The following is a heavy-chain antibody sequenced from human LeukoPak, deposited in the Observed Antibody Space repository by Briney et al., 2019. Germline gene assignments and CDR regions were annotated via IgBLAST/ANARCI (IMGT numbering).Heavy chain of an antibody. CDR3: ARGHYVSGIDP. D-gene: IGHD3-16*01. J-gene: IGHJ5*02. CDR2: INHSGST. V-gene: IGHV4-34*01. Sequence: SGTLSLTCAVYGGSLSGYYWSWIRQPPGKGLEWIGEINHSGSTNYNPSLKSRVTISVDTSKNQFSLKLSSVTAADTAVYYCARGHYVSGIDPWGQGTLVTVSS. CDR1: GGSLSGYY.